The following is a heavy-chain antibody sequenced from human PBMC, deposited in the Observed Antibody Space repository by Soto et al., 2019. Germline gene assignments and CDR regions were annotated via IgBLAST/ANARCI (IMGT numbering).Heavy chain of an antibody. CDR1: GFTFSSYA. CDR2: ISGSGGST. V-gene: IGHV3-23*01. J-gene: IGHJ4*02. Sequence: GGSLRLSCAAPGFTFSSYAMSWVRQAPGKGLEWVSAISGSGGSTYYADSVKGRFTISRDNSKNTLYLQMNSLRAEDTAVYYCARHFYDFWSGYSPDYFDYWGQGTLVTVSS. D-gene: IGHD3-3*01. CDR3: ARHFYDFWSGYSPDYFDY.